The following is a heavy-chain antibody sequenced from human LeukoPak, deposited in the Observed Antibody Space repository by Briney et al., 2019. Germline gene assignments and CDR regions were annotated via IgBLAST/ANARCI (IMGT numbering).Heavy chain of an antibody. CDR3: ATTAQVPLDV. CDR2: VKPSSGST. J-gene: IGHJ6*02. D-gene: IGHD5-18*01. V-gene: IGHV1-46*01. Sequence: ASVKVSCKASGFTLTDYSMHWVRQAPGQGLERVGKVKPSSGSTKYAQRFQGRVTLTRDTSTSTVYMELSSLRSEDTGVYFCATTAQVPLDVWGHGTTVNVFS. CDR1: GFTLTDYS.